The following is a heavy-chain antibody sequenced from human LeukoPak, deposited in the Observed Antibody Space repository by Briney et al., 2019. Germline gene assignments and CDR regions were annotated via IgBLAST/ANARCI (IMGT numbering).Heavy chain of an antibody. J-gene: IGHJ4*01. CDR2: ISSSSSTI. Sequence: SVGSLRLSCAASGFTFSSYSMNCVRQAPGKGLEWVSYISSSSSTIYYADSVKGRFTISRDNAKNSLYRQMNSLIAEDTAVYYCARDEGAQNFWGHGTLVTVSS. V-gene: IGHV3-48*01. CDR1: GFTFSSYS. CDR3: ARDEGAQNF. D-gene: IGHD2/OR15-2a*01.